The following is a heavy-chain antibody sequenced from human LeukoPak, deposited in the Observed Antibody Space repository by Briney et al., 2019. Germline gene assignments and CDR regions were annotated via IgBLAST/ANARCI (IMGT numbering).Heavy chain of an antibody. D-gene: IGHD3-22*01. J-gene: IGHJ4*02. CDR1: GSTFSNYG. CDR2: ISGSSSDI. Sequence: GGSLRLSCAASGSTFSNYGMGWVRQAPGKGLEWVSSISGSSSDIYYADSLKGRFTISRDNAKNSVFLQINNLRAEDTAIYYCARRGYYDSSGYDYWGQGTLVTVSS. CDR3: ARRGYYDSSGYDY. V-gene: IGHV3-21*06.